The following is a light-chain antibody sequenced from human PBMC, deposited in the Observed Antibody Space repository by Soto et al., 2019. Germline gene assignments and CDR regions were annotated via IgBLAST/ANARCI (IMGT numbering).Light chain of an antibody. CDR2: AAS. J-gene: IGKJ5*01. V-gene: IGKV1-27*01. CDR3: QECNSTPLT. Sequence: DIQMTKSPSSLSASVGDRVTITFRASQGITNYLSWYQHKPGKVPNLLIYAASTLQSGVPSRFTGSGSGTDFTLTISSLQPEDVATYYCQECNSTPLTFGQGTRLEIK. CDR1: QGITNY.